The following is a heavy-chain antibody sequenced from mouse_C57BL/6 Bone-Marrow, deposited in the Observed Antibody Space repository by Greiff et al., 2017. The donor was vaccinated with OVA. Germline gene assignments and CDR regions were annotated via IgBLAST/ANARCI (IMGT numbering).Heavy chain of an antibody. D-gene: IGHD1-1*01. J-gene: IGHJ3*01. Sequence: VQLQQSGPVLVKPGPSVKISCKASGFTFTAYSMHWVRPSHGKSLEWIGLVYPYNGGPSYNPKFKGKATLTVDTSSSTAYIELNSLTSEDSAVYYCARRDYGGGIAYWGQGTLVTVSA. CDR3: ARRDYGGGIAY. V-gene: IGHV1-36*01. CDR2: VYPYNGGP. CDR1: GFTFTAYS.